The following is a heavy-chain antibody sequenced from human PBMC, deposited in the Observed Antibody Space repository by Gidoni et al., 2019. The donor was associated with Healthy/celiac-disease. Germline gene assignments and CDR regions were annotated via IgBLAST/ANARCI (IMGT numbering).Heavy chain of an antibody. J-gene: IGHJ5*02. CDR3: AKAEGIAAAGPDNWFDP. V-gene: IGHV3-9*01. Sequence: EVQLVESGGGLVQPGRSLRPPCAASGFHFADYAMHWVRQAPGKGLEWVAVISWNSGSIGYADSVKGRFTISRDNAKNSLYLQMNSLRAEDTALYYCAKAEGIAAAGPDNWFDPWGQGTLVTVSS. CDR2: ISWNSGSI. D-gene: IGHD6-13*01. CDR1: GFHFADYA.